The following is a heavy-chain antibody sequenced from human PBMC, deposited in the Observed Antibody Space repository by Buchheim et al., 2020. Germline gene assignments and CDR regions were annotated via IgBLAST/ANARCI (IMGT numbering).Heavy chain of an antibody. CDR2: IKQDGSEK. Sequence: EVQLVESGGGLVQPGGSLRLSCAASGFTFSSYWMSWVRQAPGKGLEWVANIKQDGSEKYYVDSVKGRFTISRDNAKNSLYLQMNSLRAEDTDVYYCARGRQQWLALEYYFDYWGQGTL. V-gene: IGHV3-7*01. CDR3: ARGRQQWLALEYYFDY. CDR1: GFTFSSYW. J-gene: IGHJ4*02. D-gene: IGHD6-19*01.